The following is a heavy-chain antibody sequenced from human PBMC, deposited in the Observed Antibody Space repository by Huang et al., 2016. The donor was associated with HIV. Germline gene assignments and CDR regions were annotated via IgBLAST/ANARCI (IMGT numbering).Heavy chain of an antibody. Sequence: VQLVQSGAAEKKPGASVKVSCKASGYTFSSNNIHWVRQAPGLGFEWMGIINPGDNSKTFAPKFRGRLTMTRDTSTSTVYMELNSLTSHDTAVYYCARSGGAYTDNWLDHWGQGTLVTVSS. D-gene: IGHD3-16*01. V-gene: IGHV1-46*01. CDR1: GYTFSSNN. J-gene: IGHJ5*02. CDR2: INPGDNSK. CDR3: ARSGGAYTDNWLDH.